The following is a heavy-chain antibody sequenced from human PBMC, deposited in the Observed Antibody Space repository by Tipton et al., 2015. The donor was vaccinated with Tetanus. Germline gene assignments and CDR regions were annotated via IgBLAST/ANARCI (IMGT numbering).Heavy chain of an antibody. J-gene: IGHJ4*02. CDR1: GFTFSSYN. CDR3: ARDYPDFDY. V-gene: IGHV3-30*03. D-gene: IGHD3-16*02. Sequence: QLVQSGGGLVQPGGSLRLSCAASGFTFSSYNMNWVRQAPGKGLEWVAVISNDGSNQHYAESVEGRFVISRDNSRNTVYLQMSNLRAEETAVYYCARDYPDFDYWGQGTLVTVSS. CDR2: ISNDGSNQ.